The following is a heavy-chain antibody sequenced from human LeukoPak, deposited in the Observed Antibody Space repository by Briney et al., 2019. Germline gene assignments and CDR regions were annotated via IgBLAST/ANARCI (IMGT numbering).Heavy chain of an antibody. CDR2: ISSSSSYI. CDR1: GLTFSSYA. CDR3: ARGYTNYGYVFGI. V-gene: IGHV3-21*04. D-gene: IGHD4-11*01. J-gene: IGHJ3*02. Sequence: PGGSLRLSCVASGLTFSSYAFHWVRRAPGKGLEWVSSISSSSSYIYYADSVKGRFTISRDNARNSLYLQMNNLRVEDTAVYYCARGYTNYGYVFGIWGQGTMVTVSS.